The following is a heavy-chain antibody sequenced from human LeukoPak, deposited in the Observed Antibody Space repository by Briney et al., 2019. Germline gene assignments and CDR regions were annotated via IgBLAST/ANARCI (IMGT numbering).Heavy chain of an antibody. V-gene: IGHV3-30*02. CDR3: AKDLRTDYDYVWVFYRLGVSEGNWCVP. J-gene: IGHJ5*02. D-gene: IGHD3-16*02. CDR1: GFTFSSYG. CDR2: IRYVGSNK. Sequence: GGPLRLSCAASGFTFSSYGMNWVRQAPGKGLEWVAFIRYVGSNKYYADSVKGRFTFSRDNSKNTLYLQMNSLRAEETVVYYCAKDLRTDYDYVWVFYRLGVSEGNWCVPWGRGALVTVSS.